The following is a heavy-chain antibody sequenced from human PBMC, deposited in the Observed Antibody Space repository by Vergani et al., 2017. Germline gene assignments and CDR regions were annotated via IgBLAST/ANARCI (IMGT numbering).Heavy chain of an antibody. CDR1: GSSISSYY. V-gene: IGHV4-59*01. CDR3: ARMGYGSSWYRWVPLY. D-gene: IGHD6-13*01. J-gene: IGHJ4*02. CDR2: IYYSGST. Sequence: QVQLQESGPGLVKPSETLSLTCTVSGSSISSYYWSWIRQPPGKGLEWIGYIYYSGSTNYNPSLKSRVTISVDTSKNQFSLKLSSVTAADTAVYYCARMGYGSSWYRWVPLYWGQGTLVTVSS.